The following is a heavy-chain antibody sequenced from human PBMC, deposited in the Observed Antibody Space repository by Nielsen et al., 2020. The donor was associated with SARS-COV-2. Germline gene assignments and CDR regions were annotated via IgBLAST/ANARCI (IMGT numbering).Heavy chain of an antibody. V-gene: IGHV4-59*01. CDR1: GGSFSNYY. J-gene: IGHJ5*02. CDR2: IYYSGST. Sequence: SETLSLTCAVYGGSFSNYYWSWIRQPPGKGLEWIGYIYYSGSTNYNPSLKSRVTISVDTSKNQFSLKLSSVTAADTAVYYCARYYYDSSGYNNWFDPWGQGTLVTVSS. D-gene: IGHD3-22*01. CDR3: ARYYYDSSGYNNWFDP.